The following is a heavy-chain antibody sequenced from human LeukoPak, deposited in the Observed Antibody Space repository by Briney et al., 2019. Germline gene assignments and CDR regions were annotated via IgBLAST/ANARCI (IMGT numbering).Heavy chain of an antibody. Sequence: PGGSLRLSCAASGFTFSSYAMNWVRQAPGRGLELVSIISGSGGRTYYADSVKGRFTISRDNSKNTLYLQMNSLRAEDTAVYYCAKQIAAAGRDAFDIWGQGTMVTVSS. V-gene: IGHV3-23*01. CDR2: ISGSGGRT. J-gene: IGHJ3*02. CDR1: GFTFSSYA. D-gene: IGHD6-13*01. CDR3: AKQIAAAGRDAFDI.